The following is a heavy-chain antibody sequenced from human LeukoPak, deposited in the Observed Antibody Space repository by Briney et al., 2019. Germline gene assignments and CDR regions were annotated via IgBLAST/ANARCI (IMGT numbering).Heavy chain of an antibody. CDR1: GGSISSSSYY. D-gene: IGHD3-22*01. Sequence: SETLSLTCTVSGGSISSSSYYWGWIRQPPGKGLEWIGSIYYSGSTYYNPSLKSRVTISVDTSKNQFSLKLSSVTAADTAVYYCARFDYYDTTSAFDYWGQGTLVTVSS. CDR3: ARFDYYDTTSAFDY. V-gene: IGHV4-39*01. J-gene: IGHJ4*02. CDR2: IYYSGST.